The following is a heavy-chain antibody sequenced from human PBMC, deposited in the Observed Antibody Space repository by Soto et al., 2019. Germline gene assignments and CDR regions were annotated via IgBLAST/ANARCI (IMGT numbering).Heavy chain of an antibody. CDR2: VYYRGST. Sequence: PSETLSLTCTVSGGSISGFYWTWIRQPPGKGLEWIGYVYYRGSTNYNPSLKSRVTISVDTSKHQFSLKLSSVTAADTAVYYCARESSGWRYRMDVWGQGTTVTVSS. CDR3: ARESSGWRYRMDV. J-gene: IGHJ6*02. V-gene: IGHV4-59*01. D-gene: IGHD6-19*01. CDR1: GGSISGFY.